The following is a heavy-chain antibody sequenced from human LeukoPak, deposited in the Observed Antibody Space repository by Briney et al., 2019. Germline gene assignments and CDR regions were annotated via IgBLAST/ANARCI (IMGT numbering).Heavy chain of an antibody. CDR2: INHSGST. D-gene: IGHD2-21*01. CDR1: GGSFSGYY. V-gene: IGHV4-34*01. CDR3: ARHRFASPLDS. Sequence: SETLSLTCAVYGGSFSGYYWSWIRQPPGKGLEWIGEINHSGSTNYNPSLKSRVTISVDTSKNQFSLKLSSVTAADTAVYYCARHRFASPLDSWGQGTLVTVSS. J-gene: IGHJ4*02.